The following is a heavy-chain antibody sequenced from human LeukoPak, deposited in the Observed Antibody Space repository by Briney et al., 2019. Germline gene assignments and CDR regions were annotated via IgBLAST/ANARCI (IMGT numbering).Heavy chain of an antibody. CDR2: IYYTGST. Sequence: PSETLSLTCTVSGGSISGYYWTWIRQPPGKGLEWIGYIYYTGSTNYNPSLKSRVTMSVDTSKNQFSLNLSSVTAADTALYYCARFDRDGYNLDYWGQGTLVTVSS. CDR3: ARFDRDGYNLDY. V-gene: IGHV4-59*01. J-gene: IGHJ4*02. D-gene: IGHD5-24*01. CDR1: GGSISGYY.